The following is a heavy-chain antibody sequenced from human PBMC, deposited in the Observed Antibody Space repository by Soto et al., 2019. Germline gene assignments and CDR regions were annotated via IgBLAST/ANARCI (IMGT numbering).Heavy chain of an antibody. V-gene: IGHV3-30*18. CDR3: AKDLPRDGYSYGYLDY. CDR1: GFTFSSYG. J-gene: IGHJ4*02. Sequence: QVQLVESGGGVVQPGRSLRHSCAASGFTFSSYGMHWVRQAPGKGLEWVAVISYDGSNKYYADSVKGRFTISRDNSKNTLYLQMNSLRAEDTAVYYCAKDLPRDGYSYGYLDYWGQGTLVTVSS. D-gene: IGHD5-18*01. CDR2: ISYDGSNK.